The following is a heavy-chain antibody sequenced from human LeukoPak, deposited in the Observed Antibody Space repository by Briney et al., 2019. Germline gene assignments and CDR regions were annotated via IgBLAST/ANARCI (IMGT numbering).Heavy chain of an antibody. CDR1: GGTFSSYA. J-gene: IGHJ5*02. Sequence: ASVTVSCKASGGTFSSYAISWVRQAPGQGLEWMGGIIPIFGTANYAQKFQGRVTITADESTSTAYMELSSLRSEDTAVYYCATPAGYCSSTSCPHGTWGQGTLVTVSS. CDR3: ATPAGYCSSTSCPHGT. CDR2: IIPIFGTA. V-gene: IGHV1-69*13. D-gene: IGHD2-2*01.